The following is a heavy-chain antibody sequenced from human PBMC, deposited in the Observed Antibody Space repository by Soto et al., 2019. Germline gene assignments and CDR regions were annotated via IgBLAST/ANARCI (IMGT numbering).Heavy chain of an antibody. CDR1: GVTFSSYA. CDR2: IIPIFGTA. J-gene: IGHJ5*02. V-gene: IGHV1-69*13. D-gene: IGHD3-16*01. Sequence: SVKVSCKASGVTFSSYAISWVRQAPGQGLEWMGGIIPIFGTANYAQKFQGRVTITADESTSTAYMELSSLRSEDTAVYYCARARGGMIPHGYNQLRAWGQGTPGHRLL. CDR3: ARARGGMIPHGYNQLRA.